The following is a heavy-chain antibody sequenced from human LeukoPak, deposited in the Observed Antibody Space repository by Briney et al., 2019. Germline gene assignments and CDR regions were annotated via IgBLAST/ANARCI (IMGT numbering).Heavy chain of an antibody. V-gene: IGHV4-34*01. J-gene: IGHJ4*02. Sequence: SETLSLTCAVYGGSFSGYYWSWIRQPPGKGLEWIGEINHSGSTNYNPSLKSRVTISVDTSKNQFSLKLSSVTAADTAVYYRARDYDSSGYYDYWGQGTLVTVSS. CDR3: ARDYDSSGYYDY. D-gene: IGHD3-22*01. CDR2: INHSGST. CDR1: GGSFSGYY.